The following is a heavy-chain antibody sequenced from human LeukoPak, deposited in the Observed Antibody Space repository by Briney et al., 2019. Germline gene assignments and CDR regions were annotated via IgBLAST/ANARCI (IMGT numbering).Heavy chain of an antibody. CDR1: GYTFTGYY. CDR2: INPNSGGT. J-gene: IGHJ3*02. V-gene: IGHV1-2*02. Sequence: ASVKVSCKASGYTFTGYYMHWVRQAPGQGLEWMGWINPNSGGTNYAQKFQGRVTMTRDTSISTAYMELSRLRSDDTAVYYCARMEMATIYGAFDIWGQGTMVTVSS. D-gene: IGHD5-24*01. CDR3: ARMEMATIYGAFDI.